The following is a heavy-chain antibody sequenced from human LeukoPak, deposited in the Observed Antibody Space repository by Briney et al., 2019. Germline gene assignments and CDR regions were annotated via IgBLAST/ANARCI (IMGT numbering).Heavy chain of an antibody. J-gene: IGHJ4*02. Sequence: ASVKVSCKASGYTFTSYYMHWVRQAPGQGLEWMGIINPSGGSTSYAQKFQGRVTMTRDTSTSTVYMELSSLRSEDTAVYYCARNAYCSGGSCYSGVFHWGQGTLVTVSS. V-gene: IGHV1-46*01. CDR1: GYTFTSYY. D-gene: IGHD2-15*01. CDR2: INPSGGST. CDR3: ARNAYCSGGSCYSGVFH.